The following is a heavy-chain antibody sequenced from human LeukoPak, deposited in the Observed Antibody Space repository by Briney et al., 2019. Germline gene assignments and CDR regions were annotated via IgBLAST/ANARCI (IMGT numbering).Heavy chain of an antibody. V-gene: IGHV1-2*02. CDR3: ARVRYRLAETYIDY. D-gene: IGHD3-16*01. CDR1: GYIFTGYY. J-gene: IGHJ4*02. CDR2: INPNSGDT. Sequence: ASVKVSCKASGYIFTGYYMHWVRQAPGQGLGWMGWINPNSGDTNYAQKFQGRVTMTRDTSISTAYMELSRLRSDDTAVYYCARVRYRLAETYIDYWGQGTLVTVFS.